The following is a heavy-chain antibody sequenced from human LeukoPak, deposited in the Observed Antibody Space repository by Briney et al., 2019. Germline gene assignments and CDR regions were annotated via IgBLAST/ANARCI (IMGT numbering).Heavy chain of an antibody. Sequence: GGSLRLSCAASGFTFSSYSMNWVRQAPGKGLEWVSYISSSSSTIYYADSVKGRFTISRDNAKNSLYLQMNSLRDEDTAVYYCARGGSYFDWLLYFDYWGQGTLVTVSS. CDR3: ARGGSYFDWLLYFDY. J-gene: IGHJ4*02. CDR2: ISSSSSTI. D-gene: IGHD3-9*01. CDR1: GFTFSSYS. V-gene: IGHV3-48*02.